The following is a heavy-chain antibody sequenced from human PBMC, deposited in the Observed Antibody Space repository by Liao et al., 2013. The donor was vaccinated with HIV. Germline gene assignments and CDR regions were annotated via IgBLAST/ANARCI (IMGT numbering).Heavy chain of an antibody. CDR3: ARAGYDSWSGYHFDF. V-gene: IGHV4-39*07. D-gene: IGHD3-3*01. Sequence: QLQLQESGPGLVKPSETLSLTCTVAGGSLSSPPYYWGWIRQPPGEGLEWIGSIYSSGSTYYNPSLKSRVTISLDMSKKQFSLRLNSVTAADTAIYFCARAGYDSWSGYHFDFWGQGTLVTVSS. CDR2: IYSSGST. CDR1: GGSLSSPPYY. J-gene: IGHJ4*02.